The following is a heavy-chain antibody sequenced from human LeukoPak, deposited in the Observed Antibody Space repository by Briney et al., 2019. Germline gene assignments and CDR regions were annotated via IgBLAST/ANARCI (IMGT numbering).Heavy chain of an antibody. J-gene: IGHJ4*02. CDR3: ARGEYGSGSYFLGL. CDR1: GYTFTSYD. Sequence: ASVKVSCKASGYTFTSYDINWVRQATGQGLEWMGWMSPNSGNTGYAQKFQGRVTMTRNTSISTAYMELSSLRSEDTAVYYCARGEYGSGSYFLGLWGQGTLVTVSS. V-gene: IGHV1-8*01. CDR2: MSPNSGNT. D-gene: IGHD3-10*01.